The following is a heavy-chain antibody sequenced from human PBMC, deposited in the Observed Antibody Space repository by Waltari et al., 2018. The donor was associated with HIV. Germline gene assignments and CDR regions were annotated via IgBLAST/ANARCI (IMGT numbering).Heavy chain of an antibody. V-gene: IGHV3-53*02. CDR1: VTLVSDNY. CDR3: ARGIRYYAP. CDR2: LYGDGTT. J-gene: IGHJ5*02. D-gene: IGHD3-3*01. Sequence: EVQLVQSGGGVVSPEESVRLSCAVSVTLVSDNYMSWIRQAPGKGLEWVAVLYGDGTTYYADSVKGRFVVSRDKAKNMFFLQMDYPRGADSATYFCARGIRYYAPWGQGVLVSVS.